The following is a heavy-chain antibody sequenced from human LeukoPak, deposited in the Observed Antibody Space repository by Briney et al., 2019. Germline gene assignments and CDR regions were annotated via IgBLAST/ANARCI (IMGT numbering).Heavy chain of an antibody. Sequence: ASVKVSCKASGYTFTGHYMHWVRQAPGQGLEWMGRINPNSGGTNYAQKFQGRVTMTRDASISTAYMELSRLRSDDTAVYYCARGGDSSGWHDGGFDYWGQGTLVTVSS. J-gene: IGHJ4*02. D-gene: IGHD6-19*01. CDR3: ARGGDSSGWHDGGFDY. CDR1: GYTFTGHY. V-gene: IGHV1-2*06. CDR2: INPNSGGT.